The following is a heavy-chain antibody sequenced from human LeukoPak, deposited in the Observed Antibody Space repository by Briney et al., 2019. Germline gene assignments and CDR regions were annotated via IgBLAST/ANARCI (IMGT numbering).Heavy chain of an antibody. D-gene: IGHD6-13*01. V-gene: IGHV4-4*07. J-gene: IGHJ2*01. Sequence: NPSETLSLTCTVSGGSISSYYWSWIRQPAGKGLEWIERIYTSGSTNYNPSLKSRVTMSVDTSKNQFSLKLSSVTAADTAVYYCARREQYTAAAGTGWYFDLWGRGTLVTVSS. CDR1: GGSISSYY. CDR3: ARREQYTAAAGTGWYFDL. CDR2: IYTSGST.